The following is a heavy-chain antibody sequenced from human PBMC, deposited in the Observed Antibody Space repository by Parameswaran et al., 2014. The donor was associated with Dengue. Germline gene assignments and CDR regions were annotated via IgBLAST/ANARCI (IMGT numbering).Heavy chain of an antibody. J-gene: IGHJ6*02. V-gene: IGHV3-23*01. D-gene: IGHD4-11*01. CDR3: AKKHSNYENYGMDV. Sequence: WIRQPPGKGLEWVSAISGSGGSTYYADSVKGRFTISRDNSKNTLYLQMNSLRAEDTAVYYCAKKHSNYENYGMDVWGQGTTVTVSS. CDR2: ISGSGGST.